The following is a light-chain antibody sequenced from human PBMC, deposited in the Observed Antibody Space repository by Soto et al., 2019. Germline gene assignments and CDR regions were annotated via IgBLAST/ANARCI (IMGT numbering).Light chain of an antibody. CDR1: QDISNY. Sequence: DLQMTQSPSSLSASVGDRVTITCQASQDISNYLNWYQQKPGKAPKLLIYDASNLETGVPSRFSGGGSGTDFTFTISSLQPEDIATYYCQQYDNLRITFGQGTRLEIK. CDR3: QQYDNLRIT. CDR2: DAS. J-gene: IGKJ5*01. V-gene: IGKV1-33*01.